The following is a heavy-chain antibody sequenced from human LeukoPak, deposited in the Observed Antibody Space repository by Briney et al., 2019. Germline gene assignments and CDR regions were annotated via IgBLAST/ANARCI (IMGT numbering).Heavy chain of an antibody. CDR2: IIPIFGTA. J-gene: IGHJ4*02. Sequence: SVKVSCKASGGTFSSYAISWVRQAPGQGLEWMGGIIPIFGTANYAQKFQGRVTITADKSTSTAYMELSSLRSEDTAVYYCARDSPTNYYDAGWGQGTLVTVSS. CDR1: GGTFSSYA. CDR3: ARDSPTNYYDAG. D-gene: IGHD3-22*01. V-gene: IGHV1-69*06.